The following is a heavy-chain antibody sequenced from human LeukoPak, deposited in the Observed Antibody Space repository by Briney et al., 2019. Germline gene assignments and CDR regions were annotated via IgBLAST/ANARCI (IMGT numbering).Heavy chain of an antibody. CDR2: IRNDGSNQ. D-gene: IGHD6-6*01. CDR1: GFTFSSYA. V-gene: IGHV3-30*02. Sequence: GGSLRLSCAASGFTFSSYAMYWVRQAPGKGLEWVTFIRNDGSNQYYADSVKGRFTISRDNSKNTLYLQMNSLRVDDTAVFFCAKGDGMYSSSSADYWGQGTLVTVSS. J-gene: IGHJ4*02. CDR3: AKGDGMYSSSSADY.